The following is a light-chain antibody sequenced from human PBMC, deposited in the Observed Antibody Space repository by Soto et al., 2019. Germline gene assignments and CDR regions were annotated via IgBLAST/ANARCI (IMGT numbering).Light chain of an antibody. V-gene: IGLV1-44*01. J-gene: IGLJ2*01. CDR2: SDD. CDR1: SSNIRSNT. CDR3: AAWDDSLNGLV. Sequence: QAVVTQPPSASATPGQRVTISCSGSSSNIRSNTVNWYQQLPGTAPKLLIFSDDQRPSGVPDRFSGSKSGTSASLAISGLQSEDDADYYCAAWDDSLNGLVFGGGTKVTVL.